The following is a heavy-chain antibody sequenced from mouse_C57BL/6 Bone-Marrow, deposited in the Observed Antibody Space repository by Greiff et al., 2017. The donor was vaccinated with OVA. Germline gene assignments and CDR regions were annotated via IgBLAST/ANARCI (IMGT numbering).Heavy chain of an antibody. Sequence: VQLKESGGGLVKPGGSLKLSCAASGFTFSSYAMSWVRQTPEKRLEWVATISDGGSYTYYPDNVKGRFTISRDNAKNNLYLQMSHLKSEDTAMYYCARDPDTAWFAYWGQGTLVTVSA. J-gene: IGHJ3*01. CDR2: ISDGGSYT. V-gene: IGHV5-4*01. CDR3: ARDPDTAWFAY. CDR1: GFTFSSYA.